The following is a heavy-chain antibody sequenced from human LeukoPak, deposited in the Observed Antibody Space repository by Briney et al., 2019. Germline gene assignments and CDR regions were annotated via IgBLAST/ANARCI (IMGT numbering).Heavy chain of an antibody. V-gene: IGHV1-2*02. CDR3: ARADVRYAVATLEYYYYYMDV. Sequence: GASVKVSCKASGYTYTGYYMHWVRQAPGQGLGWVGWINPNSGGTNYAQKFQGRVTMTRDTSISTAYMELSRLRSDDTAVYYCARADVRYAVATLEYYYYYMDVWGKGTTVTVSS. D-gene: IGHD5-12*01. J-gene: IGHJ6*03. CDR2: INPNSGGT. CDR1: GYTYTGYY.